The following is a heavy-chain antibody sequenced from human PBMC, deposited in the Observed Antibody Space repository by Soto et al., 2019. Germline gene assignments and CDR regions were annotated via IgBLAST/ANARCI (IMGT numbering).Heavy chain of an antibody. CDR1: GYSFALYW. CDR2: IDPSDGYT. Sequence: GESLKISCKGSGYSFALYWIAWVCQMPGKGLEWMGRIDPSDGYTNYSPSFRGHVTISADTSISTAYLQWSSLKASDTAMYYCARHRADCTNGVCYTSYSYYYGMDVWGQGTTVTVSS. V-gene: IGHV5-10-1*01. J-gene: IGHJ6*02. D-gene: IGHD2-8*01. CDR3: ARHRADCTNGVCYTSYSYYYGMDV.